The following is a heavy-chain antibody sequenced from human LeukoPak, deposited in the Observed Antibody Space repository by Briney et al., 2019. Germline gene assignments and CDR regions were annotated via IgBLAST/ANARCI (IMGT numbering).Heavy chain of an antibody. D-gene: IGHD4-11*01. V-gene: IGHV4-59*11. Sequence: SETLSLTCTVSGGSISGHYWSWIRQPPGKGLEWTGYIYFSGSTDSNPSLKSRVTISVDTSKNQFSLKLSSVTAADTAVYYCARTQYEYFDYWGQGTLVTVSS. CDR3: ARTQYEYFDY. CDR1: GGSISGHY. J-gene: IGHJ4*02. CDR2: IYFSGST.